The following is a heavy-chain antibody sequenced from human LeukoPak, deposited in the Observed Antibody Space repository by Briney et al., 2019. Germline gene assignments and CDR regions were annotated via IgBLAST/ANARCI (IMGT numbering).Heavy chain of an antibody. CDR3: ARVGSGWYLDY. J-gene: IGHJ4*02. Sequence: ASVKVSCKASGYTFTGYYMHWVRQAPGQGLEWMGWINPNSGGTNYAQTFQGTVTMTRDTSISTAYMELSRLRSDDTAVYYCARVGSGWYLDYWGQGTLVTVSS. CDR1: GYTFTGYY. V-gene: IGHV1-2*02. D-gene: IGHD6-19*01. CDR2: INPNSGGT.